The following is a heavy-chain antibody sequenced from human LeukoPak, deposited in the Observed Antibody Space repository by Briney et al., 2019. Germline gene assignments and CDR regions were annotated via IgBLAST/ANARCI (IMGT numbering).Heavy chain of an antibody. CDR3: ARVRVTPYISIDS. Sequence: SETLSLTCAVYGGSFSGDYWSWIRQPPGKGLEWIGEINHTGNTNYNPSLKSRVTISVDTSKNQFSLKLNSVTAADTAVYYCARVRVTPYISIDSWGQGTLVTVSS. D-gene: IGHD4-23*01. V-gene: IGHV4-34*01. CDR2: INHTGNT. CDR1: GGSFSGDY. J-gene: IGHJ4*02.